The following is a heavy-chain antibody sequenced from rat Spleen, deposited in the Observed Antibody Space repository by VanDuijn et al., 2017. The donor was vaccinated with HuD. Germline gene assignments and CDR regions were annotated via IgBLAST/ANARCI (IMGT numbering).Heavy chain of an antibody. CDR1: GFTFRNYD. Sequence: EVQLVESGGGLVQPGRSMKLSCAASGFTFRNYDMAWVRQAPTKGLEWVSSISYDGSSTYYRDSVKGRFTISRENAKSTLYLQIDSLRSEDTATYYCTRRLMDIGTPFDYWGQGVMVTVSS. V-gene: IGHV5-25*01. D-gene: IGHD1-5*01. J-gene: IGHJ2*01. CDR3: TRRLMDIGTPFDY. CDR2: ISYDGSST.